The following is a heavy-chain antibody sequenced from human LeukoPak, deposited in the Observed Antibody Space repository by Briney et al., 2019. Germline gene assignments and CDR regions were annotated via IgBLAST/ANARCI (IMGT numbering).Heavy chain of an antibody. D-gene: IGHD2-2*01. CDR2: IYYSGST. Sequence: KPSETLSLTCTVSGGSISSSSYYWGWIRQPPGKGLEWIGSIYYSGSTYYKPSLKSRVTISVDTSKNQFSLKLSSVTAADTAVYYCARLKPATHGAFDIWGQGTMVTVSS. CDR1: GGSISSSSYY. J-gene: IGHJ3*02. CDR3: ARLKPATHGAFDI. V-gene: IGHV4-39*07.